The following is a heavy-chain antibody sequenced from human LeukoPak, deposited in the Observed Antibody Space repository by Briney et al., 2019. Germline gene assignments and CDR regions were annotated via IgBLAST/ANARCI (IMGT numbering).Heavy chain of an antibody. J-gene: IGHJ5*02. V-gene: IGHV4-31*03. CDR1: GGSINSGAYY. Sequence: SQTLSLTCTVSGGSINSGAYYWSWIRQHPGKGLEWIGYIYYSGSNYYNPSLKSRVTISVDTSKNQFSLKLSSVTAADTAVYYCARGRSSYYGSGSYEPWGQGTLVTVSS. CDR2: IYYSGSN. CDR3: ARGRSSYYGSGSYEP. D-gene: IGHD3-10*01.